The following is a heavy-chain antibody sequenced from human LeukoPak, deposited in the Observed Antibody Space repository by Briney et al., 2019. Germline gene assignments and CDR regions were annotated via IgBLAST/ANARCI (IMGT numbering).Heavy chain of an antibody. J-gene: IGHJ6*02. CDR3: ARCVPPNYYGMDV. V-gene: IGHV4-59*01. CDR1: GGSISSYY. D-gene: IGHD2-2*01. Sequence: SETLSLTCTVSGGSISSYYWSWIRQPPGKGLEWIGYTYYSGSTNYNPSLKSRVTISVDTSKNQFSLKLSSVTAADTAVYYCARCVPPNYYGMDVWGQGTTVTVSS. CDR2: TYYSGST.